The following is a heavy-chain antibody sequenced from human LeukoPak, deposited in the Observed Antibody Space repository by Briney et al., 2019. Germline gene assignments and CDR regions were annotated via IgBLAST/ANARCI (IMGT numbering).Heavy chain of an antibody. CDR3: ASRYVGGSGSYFRLLDQ. CDR1: GGSISNYY. J-gene: IGHJ4*02. CDR2: IYTNENT. D-gene: IGHD3-10*01. V-gene: IGHV4-4*07. Sequence: RSSETLSLTCTVSGGSISNYYWSWIRQPAGRALECIGRIYTNENTYYNPSIKSRVTISVDKSKNHFSLKLSSVTAADTAIYYCASRYVGGSGSYFRLLDQWGQGTLVTVSS.